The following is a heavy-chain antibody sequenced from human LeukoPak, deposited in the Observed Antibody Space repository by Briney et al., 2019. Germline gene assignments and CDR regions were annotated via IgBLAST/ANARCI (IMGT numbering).Heavy chain of an antibody. CDR1: GFTFDDYA. Sequence: GGSLRLSCAASGFTFDDYAMHWVRQAPGKGLEWVSGISWNSGSIGYADSVKGRFTISRDNAKNSLYLQMNSLRAEDTALYYCAKGGYILLWGQGTLVTVSS. D-gene: IGHD5-24*01. CDR2: ISWNSGSI. CDR3: AKGGYILL. V-gene: IGHV3-9*01. J-gene: IGHJ4*02.